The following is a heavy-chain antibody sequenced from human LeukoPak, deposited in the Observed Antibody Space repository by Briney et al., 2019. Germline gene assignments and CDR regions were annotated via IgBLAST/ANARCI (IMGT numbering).Heavy chain of an antibody. CDR2: IKQDGSEK. D-gene: IGHD2-15*01. CDR1: GFTFSCYW. CDR3: AREIGYCSGGSCSHWFDP. J-gene: IGHJ5*02. V-gene: IGHV3-7*01. Sequence: PGGSLRLSCAASGFTFSCYWMSWVRQAPGKGLEWVANIKQDGSEKYYVDSVKGRFTISRDNAKNSLYLQMNSLRAEDTAVYYCAREIGYCSGGSCSHWFDPWGQGTLVTVSS.